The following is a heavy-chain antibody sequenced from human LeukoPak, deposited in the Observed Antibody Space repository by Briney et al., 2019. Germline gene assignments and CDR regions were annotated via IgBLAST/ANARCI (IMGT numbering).Heavy chain of an antibody. CDR3: ARLTVQVWFDP. D-gene: IGHD7-27*01. Sequence: SETLSLTCTVSGYSISSGYYWGWIRQPPGKGLEWIGSIYHSGSTYYNPSLKSRVTISVDTSKNQFSLKLSSVTAADTAVYYCARLTVQVWFDPWGQGTLVTVSS. V-gene: IGHV4-38-2*02. CDR2: IYHSGST. CDR1: GYSISSGYY. J-gene: IGHJ5*02.